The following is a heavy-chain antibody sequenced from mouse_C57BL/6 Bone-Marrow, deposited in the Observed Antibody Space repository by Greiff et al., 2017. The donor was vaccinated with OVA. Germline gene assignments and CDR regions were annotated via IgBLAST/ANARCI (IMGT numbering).Heavy chain of an antibody. CDR2: IYPRSGNT. CDR3: ARHDGYPLGY. CDR1: GYTFTSYG. D-gene: IGHD2-3*01. J-gene: IGHJ2*01. V-gene: IGHV1-81*01. Sequence: QVQLKQSGAELARPGASVKLSCKASGYTFTSYGISWVKQRTGQGLEWIGEIYPRSGNTYYNEKFKGKATLTADKSSSTAYMELRSLTSEDSAVYFCARHDGYPLGYWGQGTTLTVSS.